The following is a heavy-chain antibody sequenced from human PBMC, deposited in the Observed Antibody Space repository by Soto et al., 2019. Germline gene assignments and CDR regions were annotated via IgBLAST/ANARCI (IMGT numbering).Heavy chain of an antibody. CDR1: GGSISSYY. V-gene: IGHV4-59*08. D-gene: IGHD4-17*01. CDR2: IYYSGST. Sequence: SETLSLTCTAPGGSISSYYWSWIRQPPGKGLEWIGYIYYSGSTNYNPSLKSRVTISVDTSKNQFSLKLSSVTAADTAVYYCARRYGPGFDYWGQGTLVTVSS. CDR3: ARRYGPGFDY. J-gene: IGHJ4*02.